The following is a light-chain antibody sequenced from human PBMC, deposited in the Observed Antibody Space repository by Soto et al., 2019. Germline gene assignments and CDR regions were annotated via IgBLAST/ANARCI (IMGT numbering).Light chain of an antibody. J-gene: IGKJ1*01. V-gene: IGKV1-5*03. CDR3: HQYATYPQT. CDR1: ETINKW. Sequence: DIPMTQSPSTLSASVGDRVTITCRASETINKWLAWYQQKPGKAPKILIYEASDLQGGVPSRFSGAGSGTEFTLTISSLQPDDFATYYCHQYATYPQTFGQGTKVEL. CDR2: EAS.